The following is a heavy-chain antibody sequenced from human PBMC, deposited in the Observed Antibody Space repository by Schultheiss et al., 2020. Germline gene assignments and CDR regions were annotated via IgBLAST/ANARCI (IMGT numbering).Heavy chain of an antibody. J-gene: IGHJ4*02. Sequence: GGSLRLSCAASGFTFNSYAMSWIRQAPGKGLEWVANVKQDGSEKYYLDSVKGRFIISRDNAKNSLYLQMNSLRAEDTAVYHCARDVYNGAFEYWGQGTLVTVSS. CDR2: VKQDGSEK. CDR1: GFTFNSYA. D-gene: IGHD3-10*01. CDR3: ARDVYNGAFEY. V-gene: IGHV3-7*01.